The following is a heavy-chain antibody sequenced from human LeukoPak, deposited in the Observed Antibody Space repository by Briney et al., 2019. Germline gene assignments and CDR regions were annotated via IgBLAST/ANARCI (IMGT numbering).Heavy chain of an antibody. J-gene: IGHJ4*02. D-gene: IGHD2-15*01. CDR3: ARHRPGYTGGPYYFDY. CDR2: IYPRDSDT. V-gene: IGHV5-51*01. CDR1: GSTFTFYW. Sequence: GESLKISCNVFGSTFTFYWVAWVRQMPGKGLEWMGIIYPRDSDTIYSPSFQGQVTISADESTNSAFPQWSSLKASDTAMYYCARHRPGYTGGPYYFDYWGQGTLVTVSS.